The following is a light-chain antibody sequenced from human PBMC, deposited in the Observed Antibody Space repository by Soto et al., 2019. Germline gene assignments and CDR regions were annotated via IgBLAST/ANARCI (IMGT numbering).Light chain of an antibody. J-gene: IGKJ2*01. Sequence: ERVMTQSPATLSVSPGERATLSCRASESVNTNVAWYQREPGQAPRLLIYGASTRATGIPARFSGSVSGTEFALTISSLQSEDFAVYYCQQYNNWPPHTFGQGTKVDIK. CDR1: ESVNTN. CDR2: GAS. CDR3: QQYNNWPPHT. V-gene: IGKV3D-15*01.